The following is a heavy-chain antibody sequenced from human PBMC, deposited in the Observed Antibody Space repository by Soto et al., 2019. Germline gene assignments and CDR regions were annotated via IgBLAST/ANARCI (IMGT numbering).Heavy chain of an antibody. Sequence: EVQLVESGGGLVKPGGSLRLSCAASGFTFSTYSMNWVRQAPGKGLEWVSSMSSSTYIYYADSVKGRFTISRDNAKNSLYLQMNSLRAEDTAVYYCARGGGNYTNWYFDLWGRGTLVTVSS. CDR3: ARGGGNYTNWYFDL. D-gene: IGHD1-26*01. J-gene: IGHJ2*01. V-gene: IGHV3-21*01. CDR1: GFTFSTYS. CDR2: MSSSTYI.